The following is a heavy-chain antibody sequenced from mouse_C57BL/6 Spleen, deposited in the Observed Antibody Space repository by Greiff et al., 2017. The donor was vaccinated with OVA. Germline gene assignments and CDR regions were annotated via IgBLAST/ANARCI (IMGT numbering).Heavy chain of an antibody. CDR2: IDPENGDT. CDR3: TSYYYGSSSWFAY. J-gene: IGHJ3*01. D-gene: IGHD1-1*01. Sequence: EVQLQQSGAELVRPGASVKLSCTASGFTIKDDYMHWVKQRPEQGLEWIGWIDPENGDTEYASKFQGKATITADTSSNTAYLQLSSLTSEDTAVYYCTSYYYGSSSWFAYWGQGTLVTVSA. V-gene: IGHV14-4*01. CDR1: GFTIKDDY.